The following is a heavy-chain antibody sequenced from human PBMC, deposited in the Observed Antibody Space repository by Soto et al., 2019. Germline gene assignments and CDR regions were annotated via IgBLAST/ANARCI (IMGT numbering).Heavy chain of an antibody. CDR3: XXXXXXXXXGSCYXLHXXXXYMDV. CDR1: GFTFSSYA. D-gene: IGHD2-15*01. J-gene: IGHJ6*03. V-gene: IGHV3-23*01. Sequence: EVQLLXSXGGLVQPXGXLRLSCAASGFTFSSYAMSWVRQAPGKGLEWVSAISGSGGSTYYADSVKGRFTXXXXXSXXXXXXXXXXXXXXXXXXXXXXXXXXXXXXGSCYXLHXXXXYMDVWGKGTTVTXXS. CDR2: ISGSGGST.